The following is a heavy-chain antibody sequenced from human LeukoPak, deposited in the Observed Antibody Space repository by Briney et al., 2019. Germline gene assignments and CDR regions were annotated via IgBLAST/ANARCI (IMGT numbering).Heavy chain of an antibody. D-gene: IGHD5-12*01. CDR1: GFTFSSYN. CDR2: ITSSSNYI. J-gene: IGHJ4*02. CDR3: ARDLFGSRATIDY. Sequence: GGSLRLSCAASGFTFSSYNMNWVRQAPGKGLEWVSSITSSSNYIYFGDSVKGRFTISRDNAKNSLYLQMNSLRAEDTAVYYCARDLFGSRATIDYWGQGTLGTGSS. V-gene: IGHV3-21*01.